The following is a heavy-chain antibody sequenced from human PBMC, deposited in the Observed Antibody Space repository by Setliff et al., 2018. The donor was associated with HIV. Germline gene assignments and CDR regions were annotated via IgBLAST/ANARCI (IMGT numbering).Heavy chain of an antibody. Sequence: WASVKVSCKASGGTFSNYVVSWVRQAPGQRLEWMGGIIPIFGETDYAQMFQGRVTITTDESTSTVYVELSSLRSEDTAVYYCARRYHDASGFYNSWGQGVLVTVSS. CDR3: ARRYHDASGFYNS. V-gene: IGHV1-69*05. J-gene: IGHJ4*02. CDR2: IIPIFGET. D-gene: IGHD1-1*01. CDR1: GGTFSNYV.